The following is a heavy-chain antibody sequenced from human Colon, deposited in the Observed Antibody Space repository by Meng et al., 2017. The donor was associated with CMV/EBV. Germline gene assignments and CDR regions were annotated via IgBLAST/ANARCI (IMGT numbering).Heavy chain of an antibody. CDR3: ARTYSGYDFTPFDY. J-gene: IGHJ4*02. CDR2: IYSGGST. D-gene: IGHD5-12*01. Sequence: GESLKISCAASGFTVSSNYMSWVRQTPGKGLEWVSVIYSGGSTYYADSVKGRFTISRDNAKNSLYLQMNSLRAEDTALYYCARTYSGYDFTPFDYWGQGTLVTVSS. CDR1: GFTVSSNY. V-gene: IGHV3-53*01.